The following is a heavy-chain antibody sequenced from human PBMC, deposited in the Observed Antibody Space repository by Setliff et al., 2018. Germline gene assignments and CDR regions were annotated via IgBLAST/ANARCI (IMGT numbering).Heavy chain of an antibody. J-gene: IGHJ4*02. CDR2: IIPIFGTA. D-gene: IGHD5-18*01. Sequence: SVKVSCKTSGGTFSSYAISWVRQAPGQGLEWMGGIIPIFGTANYAQKFQGRVTITTDESTSTAYMELSSLRSEDTAVYYCASFVDTAMVAGFYWGQGTLVTVSS. CDR1: GGTFSSYA. V-gene: IGHV1-69*05. CDR3: ASFVDTAMVAGFY.